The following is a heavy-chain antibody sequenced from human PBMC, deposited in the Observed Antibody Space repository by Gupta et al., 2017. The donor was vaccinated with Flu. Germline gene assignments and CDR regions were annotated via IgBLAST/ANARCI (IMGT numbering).Heavy chain of an antibody. CDR2: MDPNTGNS. CDR1: GYTFTNHH. D-gene: IGHD1-20*01. J-gene: IGHJ6*02. CDR3: ASDITSALNLNGMDV. V-gene: IGHV1-8*01. Sequence: QVQLVQSGAEVKKPGASVKVSCKASGYTFTNHHIQWVRQATGQGLEWMGWMDPNTGNSGYAQKFQGRVTMTKDTSISTAYMELSTLRSEDMAVYYCASDITSALNLNGMDVWGQGTTVTVSS.